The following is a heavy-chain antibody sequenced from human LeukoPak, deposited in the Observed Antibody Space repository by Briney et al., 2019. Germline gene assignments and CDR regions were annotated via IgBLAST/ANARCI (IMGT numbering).Heavy chain of an antibody. CDR2: ISGSGGST. CDR1: GFTFSSYA. CDR3: AKDLVPRITAYVYYFDY. D-gene: IGHD3-16*01. Sequence: GGSLRLSCAASGFTFSSYAMSWVRQAPGKGLEWVSAISGSGGSTYYADSVKGRFTISRDNSKNTLYLQMNSLRAEDTAVYYCAKDLVPRITAYVYYFDYWGQGTLVTVSS. V-gene: IGHV3-23*01. J-gene: IGHJ4*02.